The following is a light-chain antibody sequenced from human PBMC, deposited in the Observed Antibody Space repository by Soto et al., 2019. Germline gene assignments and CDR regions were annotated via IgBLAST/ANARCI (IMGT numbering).Light chain of an antibody. CDR3: QQYGSSPRT. V-gene: IGKV3-20*01. J-gene: IGKJ1*01. CDR1: QNVGSRY. CDR2: GTS. Sequence: EMVLTQSPATLSLSPGERATLSCRASQNVGSRYLAWYQQKPGQAPRLLIYGTSNRATGIPDRFSGSGSGTDFSLTISSLEPGDLAVYYCQQYGSSPRTFGQGTKVDIK.